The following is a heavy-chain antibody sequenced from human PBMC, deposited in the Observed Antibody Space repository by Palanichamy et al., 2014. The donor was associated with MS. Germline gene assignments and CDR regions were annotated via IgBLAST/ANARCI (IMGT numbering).Heavy chain of an antibody. CDR3: VRIYRTTTDCYIDY. J-gene: IGHJ4*02. CDR2: INQGGSNT. Sequence: EVQLVESGGDLVQPGGPLRLSCAASGFTFSNYWMGWVRQAPGKGLDWVANINQGGSNTYYADSVRGRFTISRDNAESSMSLQMNSLRAEDTAVYYCVRIYRTTTDCYIDYWGQGTLVTVSS. V-gene: IGHV3-7*01. D-gene: IGHD2-21*02. CDR1: GFTFSNYW.